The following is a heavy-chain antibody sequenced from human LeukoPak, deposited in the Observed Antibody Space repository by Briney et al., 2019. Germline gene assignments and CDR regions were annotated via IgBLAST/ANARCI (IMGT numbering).Heavy chain of an antibody. J-gene: IGHJ4*02. D-gene: IGHD3-10*01. Sequence: GGSLRLSCAASGFTFSISAMSWVRQAPGKGLEWVSGISDSGGSTFYADSVKGRFTISRDNSKNTLYLQMNSLRAEDTAVYYCAKDSVWFGEFPEYYFDYWGQGTLVTVSS. CDR3: AKDSVWFGEFPEYYFDY. CDR2: ISDSGGST. V-gene: IGHV3-23*01. CDR1: GFTFSISA.